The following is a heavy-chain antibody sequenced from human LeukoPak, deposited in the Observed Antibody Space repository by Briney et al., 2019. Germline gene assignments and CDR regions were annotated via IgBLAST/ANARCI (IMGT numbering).Heavy chain of an antibody. CDR3: ARLWGLRAFDI. CDR2: IYHSGST. Sequence: SETLSLTCAVSGYSISSGYYWGWIRQPPGKGLEWIGSIYHSGSTYYNPSLKSRVTISVDTSKNQFSLKLSSVTAADTAVYYCARLWGLRAFDIWGQGTMVTVSS. V-gene: IGHV4-38-2*01. J-gene: IGHJ3*02. D-gene: IGHD1-26*01. CDR1: GYSISSGYY.